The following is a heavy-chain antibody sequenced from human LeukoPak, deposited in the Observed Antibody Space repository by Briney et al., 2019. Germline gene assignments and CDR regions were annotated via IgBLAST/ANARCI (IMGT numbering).Heavy chain of an antibody. J-gene: IGHJ3*02. V-gene: IGHV1-69*05. CDR2: IIPVFGTP. CDR3: ARGYYTGAFDI. Sequence: SVKVSCKASGGTFSSYAISWVRQAPGQGLEWMGGIIPVFGTPNYAQKFQDRVTITTDESTSTAYMELSSLRSEDTAVYYCARGYYTGAFDIWGQGTMVTVSS. D-gene: IGHD3-3*01. CDR1: GGTFSSYA.